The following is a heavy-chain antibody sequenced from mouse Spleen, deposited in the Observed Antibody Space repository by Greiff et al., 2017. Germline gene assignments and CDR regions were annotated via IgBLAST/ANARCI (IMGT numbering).Heavy chain of an antibody. V-gene: IGHV5-17*01. J-gene: IGHJ1*01. CDR1: GFTFSDYG. D-gene: IGHD1-1*01. CDR2: ISSGSSTI. CDR3: ARRDYGSSYSWYFDV. Sequence: EVKLMESGGGLVKPGGSLKLSCAASGFTFSDYGMHWVRQAPEKGLEWVAYISSGSSTIYYADTVKGRFTISRDNAKNTLFLQMTSLRSEDTAMYYCARRDYGSSYSWYFDVWGAGTTVTVSS.